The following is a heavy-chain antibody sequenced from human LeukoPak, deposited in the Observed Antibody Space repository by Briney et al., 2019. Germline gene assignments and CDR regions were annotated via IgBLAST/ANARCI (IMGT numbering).Heavy chain of an antibody. Sequence: GASVKVSCKASGGTFSSYAISWVRQAPGQGLEWMGWINPNSGGTNYAQKFQGRVTMTRDTSISTAYMELSRLRSDDTAVYYCASGGGSYGYWGQGTLVTVSS. D-gene: IGHD5-18*01. V-gene: IGHV1-2*02. J-gene: IGHJ4*02. CDR2: INPNSGGT. CDR1: GGTFSSYA. CDR3: ASGGGSYGY.